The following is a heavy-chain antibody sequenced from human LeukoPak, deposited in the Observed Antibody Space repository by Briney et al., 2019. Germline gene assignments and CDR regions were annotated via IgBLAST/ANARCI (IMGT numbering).Heavy chain of an antibody. D-gene: IGHD3-10*01. CDR3: ARDTMVRGTSYYYYYMDV. CDR2: IYYSGST. Sequence: SKTLSLTCTVSGGSISSYYWSWIRQPPGKGLEWIGYIYYSGSTNYNPSLKSRVTISVDTSKNQFSLKLSSVTAADTAVYYCARDTMVRGTSYYYYYMDVWGKGTTVTVSS. V-gene: IGHV4-59*01. CDR1: GGSISSYY. J-gene: IGHJ6*03.